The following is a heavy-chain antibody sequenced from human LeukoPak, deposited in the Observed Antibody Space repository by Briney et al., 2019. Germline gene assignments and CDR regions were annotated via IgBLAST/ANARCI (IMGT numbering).Heavy chain of an antibody. V-gene: IGHV4-61*02. Sequence: SETLSLTCTVSGRSVSSGSYYWSWIRQPAGKGLEWIGRIYTSGSTNYNPSLKSRVTISVDTSKNQFSLKLSSVTAADTAVYYCARGAYGSTNYNWFDPRGQGTLVTVSS. D-gene: IGHD3-10*01. CDR1: GRSVSSGSYY. J-gene: IGHJ5*02. CDR3: ARGAYGSTNYNWFDP. CDR2: IYTSGST.